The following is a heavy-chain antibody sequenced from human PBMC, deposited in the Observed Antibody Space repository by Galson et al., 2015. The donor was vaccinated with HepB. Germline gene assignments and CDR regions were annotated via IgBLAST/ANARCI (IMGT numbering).Heavy chain of an antibody. CDR1: GGSFSGYY. D-gene: IGHD3-10*01. CDR2: INHSGST. J-gene: IGHJ6*02. CDR3: ARGRQIYYYGSGRLYGMDV. V-gene: IGHV4-34*01. Sequence: SETLSLTCAIYGGSFSGYYWSWIRQPPGKGLEWIGEINHSGSTNYNPSLKSRVTISVDTSKNQFSLKLSSVTAADTAVYYCARGRQIYYYGSGRLYGMDVWGQGTTVTVSS.